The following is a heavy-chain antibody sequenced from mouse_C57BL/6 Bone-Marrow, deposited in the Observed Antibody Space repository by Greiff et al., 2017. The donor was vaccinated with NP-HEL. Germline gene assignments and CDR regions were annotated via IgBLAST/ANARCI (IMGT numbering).Heavy chain of an antibody. CDR3: ARSYYYVPYYFDY. V-gene: IGHV1-59*01. CDR2: IDPSDSYT. Sequence: QVQLQQPGAELVRPGTSVKLSCKASGYTFTSYWMHWVKQRPGQGLEWIGVIDPSDSYTNYNQQFKGKATLTVDTSSSTAYMQLSSLTSEDSAVYYCARSYYYVPYYFDYWGQGTTLTVSS. J-gene: IGHJ2*01. D-gene: IGHD1-1*01. CDR1: GYTFTSYW.